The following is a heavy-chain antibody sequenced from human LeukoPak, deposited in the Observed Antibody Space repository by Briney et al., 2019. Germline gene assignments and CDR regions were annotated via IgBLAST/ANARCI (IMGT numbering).Heavy chain of an antibody. CDR2: VSWDGGSV. CDR1: GFSFGDYS. J-gene: IGHJ4*02. Sequence: GGSLRLSCAASGFSFGDYSMHWVRQRPGRGLKWVSLVSWDGGSVYYADSVRGRFTISRDNMKDSLFLQMKSLKTEDTAFYFCARDRGGNTAGFDSWGQGTLVTVSS. CDR3: ARDRGGNTAGFDS. D-gene: IGHD4-23*01. V-gene: IGHV3-43*01.